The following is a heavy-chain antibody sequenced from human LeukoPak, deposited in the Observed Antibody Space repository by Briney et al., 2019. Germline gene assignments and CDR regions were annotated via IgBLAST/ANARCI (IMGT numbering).Heavy chain of an antibody. CDR1: GFTFSSYA. CDR3: AREKYYYGSGSVFDY. J-gene: IGHJ4*02. CDR2: ISYDGSNE. Sequence: QSGGSLRLSCAASGFTFSSYAMSWVRQAPGKGLEWVAIISYDGSNEYYADSVKGRFTISRDNSKNTLYLQMNSLRAADTAVYYCAREKYYYGSGSVFDYWGQGTLVTVSS. V-gene: IGHV3-30*04. D-gene: IGHD3-10*01.